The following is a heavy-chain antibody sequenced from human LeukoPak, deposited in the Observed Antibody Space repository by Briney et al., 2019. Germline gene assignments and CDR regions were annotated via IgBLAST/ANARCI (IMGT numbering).Heavy chain of an antibody. Sequence: SETLSLTCTVSGGSISSYYWSWIRQPPGKGLEWIGYIYYSGSTNYNPSLKSRVTISVDTSKNQFSLKLSPVTAADTAVYYCARGGAVRYGMDVWGQGTTVTVSS. CDR2: IYYSGST. CDR1: GGSISSYY. J-gene: IGHJ6*02. CDR3: ARGGAVRYGMDV. V-gene: IGHV4-59*01. D-gene: IGHD1-26*01.